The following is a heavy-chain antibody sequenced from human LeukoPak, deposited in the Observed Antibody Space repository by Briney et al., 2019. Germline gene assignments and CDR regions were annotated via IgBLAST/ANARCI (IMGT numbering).Heavy chain of an antibody. Sequence: GGSLRLSCAASGFTVSNSFMSWICQAPGKGLEWVSVIYSDGTSYYADSVKARFSISRDNSKNSLYLQMNSLRVEDTAMYYCTKTGGPWDWGQGTLVTVSS. CDR1: GFTVSNSF. J-gene: IGHJ4*02. V-gene: IGHV3-53*01. CDR2: IYSDGTS. D-gene: IGHD7-27*01. CDR3: TKTGGPWD.